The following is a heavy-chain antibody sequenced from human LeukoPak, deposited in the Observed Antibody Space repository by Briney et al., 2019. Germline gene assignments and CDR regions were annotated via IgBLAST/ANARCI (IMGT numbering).Heavy chain of an antibody. J-gene: IGHJ6*04. D-gene: IGHD6-19*01. Sequence: SETLSLTCAVSGYSISSGYYWGWIRQPPGKGLEWIGSIYHSGSTYYNPSLKSRVTISVDTSKNQFSLKLSSVTAADTAVYYCARQYSGGWSMDVWGKGTTVTVSS. CDR2: IYHSGST. V-gene: IGHV4-38-2*01. CDR1: GYSISSGYY. CDR3: ARQYSGGWSMDV.